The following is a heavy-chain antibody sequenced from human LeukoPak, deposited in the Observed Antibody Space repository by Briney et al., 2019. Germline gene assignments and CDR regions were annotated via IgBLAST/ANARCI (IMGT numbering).Heavy chain of an antibody. CDR1: GGSISSSSYY. CDR3: ARNEDFYFDY. Sequence: SETLSLTCTVSGGSISSSSYYWGWIRQPPGKGLEWIGSIYYSGSTYYNPSLKSRVTISVDTSKNQFSLKLSSVTAADTAVYYCARNEDFYFDYWGQGTPVTVSS. J-gene: IGHJ4*02. V-gene: IGHV4-39*01. CDR2: IYYSGST. D-gene: IGHD2-15*01.